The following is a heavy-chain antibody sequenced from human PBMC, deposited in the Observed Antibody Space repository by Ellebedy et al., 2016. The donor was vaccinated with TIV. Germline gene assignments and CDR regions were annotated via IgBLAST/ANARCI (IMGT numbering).Heavy chain of an antibody. V-gene: IGHV3-48*01. Sequence: GESLKISCAASGFTFSSYSMNWVRQAPGKGLEWVSYISSSSSTIYYADSVKGRFTISRDNAKNSLYLQMNSLRAEDTAVYYCARSQLGSSGWSIDIWGQGTLVTVSS. CDR3: ARSQLGSSGWSIDI. CDR1: GFTFSSYS. J-gene: IGHJ4*02. CDR2: ISSSSSTI. D-gene: IGHD6-19*01.